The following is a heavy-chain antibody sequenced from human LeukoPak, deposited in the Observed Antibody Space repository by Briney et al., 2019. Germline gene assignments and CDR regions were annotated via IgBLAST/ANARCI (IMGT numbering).Heavy chain of an antibody. D-gene: IGHD3-9*01. J-gene: IGHJ2*01. CDR3: ARQVSLLRYFDWLPYFDL. CDR1: GYSFTSYW. CDR2: IYPGDSDT. V-gene: IGHV5-51*01. Sequence: GESLKISCKGSGYSFTSYWIGWVLQMPGKGLEWMVIIYPGDSDTRYSPSFQGQVTISADKSISTAYLQWSSLKASDTAMYYCARQVSLLRYFDWLPYFDLWGRGTLVTVSS.